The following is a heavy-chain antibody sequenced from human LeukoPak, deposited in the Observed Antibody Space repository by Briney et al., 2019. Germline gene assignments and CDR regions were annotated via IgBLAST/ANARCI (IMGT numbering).Heavy chain of an antibody. CDR1: GFTFSSYS. Sequence: PGGSPRLSCAASGFTFSSYSMNWVRQAPGKGLEWVSSISSSSSYIYYADSVKGRFTISRDNAKNSLYLQMNSLRAEDTAVYYCARDPSGWFDYWGQGTLVTVSS. D-gene: IGHD6-19*01. V-gene: IGHV3-21*01. CDR2: ISSSSSYI. CDR3: ARDPSGWFDY. J-gene: IGHJ5*01.